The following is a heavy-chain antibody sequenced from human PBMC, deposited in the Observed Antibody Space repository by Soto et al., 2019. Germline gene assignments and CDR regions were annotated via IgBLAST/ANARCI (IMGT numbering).Heavy chain of an antibody. CDR3: TTDGSYSIVGALYYFDY. CDR2: IKSKTDGGTT. V-gene: IGHV3-15*01. Sequence: PGGSLRLSCAASGFTFSNAWMSWVRQAPGKGLEWVGRIKSKTDGGTTDYAAPVKGRFTISRDDSKNTLYLQMNSLKTEDTAVYYCTTDGSYSIVGALYYFDYWGQGTLVTVSS. D-gene: IGHD1-26*01. CDR1: GFTFSNAW. J-gene: IGHJ4*02.